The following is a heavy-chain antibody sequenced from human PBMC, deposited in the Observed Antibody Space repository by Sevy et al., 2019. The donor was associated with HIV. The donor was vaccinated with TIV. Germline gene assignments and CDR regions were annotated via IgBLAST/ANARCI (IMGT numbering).Heavy chain of an antibody. V-gene: IGHV1-2*02. CDR1: GYTFTGY. CDR3: ASGRGDCSPDY. Sequence: ASVNVSCKASGYTFTGYMHWVRQAPGQGLEWMGWINSGGTNYAQKFQGRVTMTRDTSISTAYMELRSLRSDDTAIYYCASGRGDCSPDYWGQGTLVTVSS. CDR2: INSGGT. J-gene: IGHJ4*02. D-gene: IGHD2-21*02.